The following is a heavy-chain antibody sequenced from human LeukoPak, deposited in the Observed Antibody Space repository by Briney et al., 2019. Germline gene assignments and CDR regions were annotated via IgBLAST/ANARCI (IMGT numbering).Heavy chain of an antibody. CDR3: ARDGFFGSGIVGVFDI. CDR1: GYTFSSYG. V-gene: IGHV1-18*01. J-gene: IGHJ3*02. Sequence: GASVKVSCKASGYTFSSYGISWVRQAPGQTLEWMGWISAYNGNTNYAQKFRGRVTMITDTSTSTAYMELRSLRSDDTAVYYCARDGFFGSGIVGVFDIWGQGTMVTASS. D-gene: IGHD3-10*01. CDR2: ISAYNGNT.